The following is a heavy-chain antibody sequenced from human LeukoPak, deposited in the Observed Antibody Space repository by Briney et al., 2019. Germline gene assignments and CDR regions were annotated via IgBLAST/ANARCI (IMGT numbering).Heavy chain of an antibody. CDR3: AREVADYGGYYYYHYMDV. CDR1: GGSISNYY. D-gene: IGHD4-23*01. J-gene: IGHJ6*03. Sequence: SETLSLTCTVSGGSISNYYWSWIRQPPGKGLEWIGYIHYSGSTSYNPSLKSRVTISVDTSKNQFSLKLRFVTPADTAVYYCAREVADYGGYYYYHYMDVWGKGTTVTISS. V-gene: IGHV4-59*01. CDR2: IHYSGST.